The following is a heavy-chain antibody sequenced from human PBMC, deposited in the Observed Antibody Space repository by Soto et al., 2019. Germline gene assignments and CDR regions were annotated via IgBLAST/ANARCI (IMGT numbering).Heavy chain of an antibody. D-gene: IGHD2-2*01. J-gene: IGHJ6*02. Sequence: SETLSLTCTVSGGSISSGDYYWSWIRQPPGKGLEWIGYIYYSGSTYYNPSLKSRVTISVDTSKNQFSLKLSSVTAADTAVYYCRGYCSSTSCYGPYYYYGMDVWGQGTKVTVSS. CDR2: IYYSGST. V-gene: IGHV4-30-4*01. CDR3: RGYCSSTSCYGPYYYYGMDV. CDR1: GGSISSGDYY.